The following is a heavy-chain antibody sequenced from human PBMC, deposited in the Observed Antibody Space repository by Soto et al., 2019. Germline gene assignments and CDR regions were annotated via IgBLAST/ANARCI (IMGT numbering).Heavy chain of an antibody. J-gene: IGHJ4*02. D-gene: IGHD6-19*01. CDR2: VNQDGGGR. Sequence: EVQLVESGGGLVQPGGSLRLSCVASGFTFSSSFMGWVRQAPGKGLEWVANVNQDGGGRYYVDSVKGRFSISRDNAKNSVYLQMNSPRGEDTAVYYCARYFRGSGRYFFDFWGQGTLVTVS. CDR3: ARYFRGSGRYFFDF. V-gene: IGHV3-7*03. CDR1: GFTFSSSF.